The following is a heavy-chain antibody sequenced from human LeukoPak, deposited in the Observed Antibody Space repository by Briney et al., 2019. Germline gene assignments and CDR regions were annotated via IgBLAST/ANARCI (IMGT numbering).Heavy chain of an antibody. CDR1: GYIFTSYY. D-gene: IGHD4-17*01. J-gene: IGHJ4*02. CDR3: ARVAVGWDGDYAFDY. CDR2: INPSGGST. V-gene: IGHV1-46*01. Sequence: ASVKVSCKASGYIFTSYYMHWVRQAPGQGLEWMGIINPSGGSTSYAQMLQGRVTMTTDTSTSTAYMELRSLRSDDTAVYYCARVAVGWDGDYAFDYWGQGTLVTVSS.